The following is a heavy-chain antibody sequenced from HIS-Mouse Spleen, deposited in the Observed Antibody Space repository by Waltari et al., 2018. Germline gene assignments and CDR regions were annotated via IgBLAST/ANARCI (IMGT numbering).Heavy chain of an antibody. CDR2: IYYSGRT. J-gene: IGHJ2*01. V-gene: IGHV4-39*07. D-gene: IGHD6-13*01. CDR3: AREIPYSSSWYDWYFDL. Sequence: QLQLQESGPGLVKPSENLSLTCTVSGGSISSSSYYWGWNRQPAGKGLEWIGSIYYSGRTYYNPSLKSRVTISVDTSKNQFSLKLSSVTAADTAVYYCAREIPYSSSWYDWYFDLWGRGTLVTVSS. CDR1: GGSISSSSYY.